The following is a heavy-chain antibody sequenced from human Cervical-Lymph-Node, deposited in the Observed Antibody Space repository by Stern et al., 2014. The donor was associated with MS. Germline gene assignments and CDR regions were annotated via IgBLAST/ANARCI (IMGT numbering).Heavy chain of an antibody. CDR2: INPSGGST. V-gene: IGHV1-46*01. J-gene: IGHJ4*02. D-gene: IGHD3-22*01. CDR1: GYTFTSYY. Sequence: VQLVESGAEVKKPGASVKVSCKASGYTFTSYYMHWVRQAPGQGLEWLGIINPSGGSTSYAQKFQGRVTMTRDTSTSTVYMELSSLRSEDTAVYYCARDYYDSSGYTYYFDYWGQGTLVTVSS. CDR3: ARDYYDSSGYTYYFDY.